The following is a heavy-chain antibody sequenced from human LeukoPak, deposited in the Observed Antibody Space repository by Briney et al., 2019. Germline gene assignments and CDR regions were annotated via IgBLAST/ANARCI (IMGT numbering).Heavy chain of an antibody. CDR3: TRVPRYCSGGRCYVD. Sequence: SETLSLTCTVSNASITNYDWNWVRQSADKGLEWIARILATGSTNYHPSPRTRITISADTSKNQISLSLTSMTAADTALYYCTRVPRYCSGGRCYVDWGQGTLVTVSS. J-gene: IGHJ4*02. CDR2: ILATGST. D-gene: IGHD2-15*01. V-gene: IGHV4-4*07. CDR1: NASITNYD.